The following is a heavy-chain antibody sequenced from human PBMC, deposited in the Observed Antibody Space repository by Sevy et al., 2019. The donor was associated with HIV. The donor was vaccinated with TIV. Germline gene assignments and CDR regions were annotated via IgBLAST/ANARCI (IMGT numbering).Heavy chain of an antibody. CDR3: ARKYDSSGYFDY. CDR2: ISGTGGSGDKT. CDR1: GFTFRNYA. D-gene: IGHD3-22*01. J-gene: IGHJ4*02. V-gene: IGHV3-23*01. Sequence: GGSLRLSCAASGFTFRNYAMNWVRQAPGKGLEWVSGISGTGGSGDKTNYADSVKGRFTISRDDSKNSLYLQLNTLRAEDTAIYYCARKYDSSGYFDYWGPGTLVTVSS.